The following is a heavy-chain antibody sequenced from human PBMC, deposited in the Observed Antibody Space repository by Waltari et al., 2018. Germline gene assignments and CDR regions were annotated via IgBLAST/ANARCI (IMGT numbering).Heavy chain of an antibody. D-gene: IGHD2-2*01. Sequence: EVQLLESGGGLVQPGGSLRLSCAASGFTFSSYAMSWVRPAPGKGLEWVSAISGSGGSTYYADSVKGPFTISRDNSKNTLYLQMNSLRAEDTAVYYCAKDVGYCSSTSCYYYYYMDVWGKGTTVTVSS. J-gene: IGHJ6*03. CDR2: ISGSGGST. CDR3: AKDVGYCSSTSCYYYYYMDV. V-gene: IGHV3-23*01. CDR1: GFTFSSYA.